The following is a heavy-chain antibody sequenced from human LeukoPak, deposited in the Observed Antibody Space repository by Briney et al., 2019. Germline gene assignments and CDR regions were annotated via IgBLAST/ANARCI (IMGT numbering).Heavy chain of an antibody. V-gene: IGHV4-39*01. Sequence: SETLSLTCTVSGGSISTTSYYWDWVRQPPGKGLEWIGSIFYSGTTYYNPSLTSRLTMSVDTSKNQFSLELNSVTAADMAVYYCARRLRREVLTASHFDYWGQGTLVTVSS. J-gene: IGHJ4*02. CDR3: ARRLRREVLTASHFDY. CDR1: GGSISTTSYY. D-gene: IGHD3-9*01. CDR2: IFYSGTT.